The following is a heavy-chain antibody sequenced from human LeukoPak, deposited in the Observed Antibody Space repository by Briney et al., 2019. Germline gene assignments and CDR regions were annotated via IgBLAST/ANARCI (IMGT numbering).Heavy chain of an antibody. CDR2: INPNSGGT. CDR1: GYTFTGYY. D-gene: IGHD2-2*02. V-gene: IGHV1-2*02. Sequence: ASVKVSCKASGYTFTGYYMHWVRQAPGQGLEWMGWINPNSGGTNYAQKFQGRVTMTRDTSISTAYMELSRLRSDDTAVYYCARELAPLDCSSTSCYSYYYGMDVWGQGTTVTVSS. J-gene: IGHJ6*02. CDR3: ARELAPLDCSSTSCYSYYYGMDV.